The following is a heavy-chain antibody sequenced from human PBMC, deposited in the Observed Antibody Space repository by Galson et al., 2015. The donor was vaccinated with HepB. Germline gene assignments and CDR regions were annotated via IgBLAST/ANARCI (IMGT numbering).Heavy chain of an antibody. CDR2: INAGNGNT. CDR3: ARGENYYGSGSYGRS. J-gene: IGHJ5*02. CDR1: GYTFTSYA. Sequence: SVKVSCKASGYTFTSYAMHWVRQAPGQRLEWMGWINAGNGNTKYSQKFQGRVTITRDTSASTASMELSSLRSEDTAVYYCARGENYYGSGSYGRSWGQGTLVTVSS. V-gene: IGHV1-3*01. D-gene: IGHD3-10*01.